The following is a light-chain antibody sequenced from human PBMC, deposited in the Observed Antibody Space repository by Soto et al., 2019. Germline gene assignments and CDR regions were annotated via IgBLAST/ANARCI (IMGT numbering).Light chain of an antibody. Sequence: EIVLTQSPGTLSLSPGERATLSCRASQSVSSSYLAWYQHKPGQAPRLLIYGASSRATGIPDRFSGSGSGTDFTLTISRLEPEVFAVYYCQQYGSAPSITCGQGPRLE. CDR3: QQYGSAPSIT. CDR1: QSVSSSY. J-gene: IGKJ5*01. V-gene: IGKV3-20*01. CDR2: GAS.